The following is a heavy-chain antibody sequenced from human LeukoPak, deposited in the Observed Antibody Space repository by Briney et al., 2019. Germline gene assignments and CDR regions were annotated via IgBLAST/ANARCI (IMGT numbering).Heavy chain of an antibody. D-gene: IGHD3-10*01. CDR3: AKDLALWFGESLRSAFDI. CDR2: ISYDGSNK. V-gene: IGHV3-30*18. J-gene: IGHJ3*02. Sequence: PGRSLRLSCAASGFTFSSYGMHWVRQAPGKGLEWVAVISYDGSNKYYADSVKGRFTISRDNSKNTLYLQMNSLRAEDTAVYYCAKDLALWFGESLRSAFDIWGQGTMVTVSS. CDR1: GFTFSSYG.